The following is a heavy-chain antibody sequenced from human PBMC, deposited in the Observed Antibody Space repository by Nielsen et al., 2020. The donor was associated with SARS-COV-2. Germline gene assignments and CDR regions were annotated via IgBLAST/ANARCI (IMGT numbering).Heavy chain of an antibody. CDR1: GFTFSSYS. J-gene: IGHJ6*03. CDR2: ISSSSSTI. D-gene: IGHD6-13*01. CDR3: AKELAAAGYYYYYMDV. V-gene: IGHV3-48*01. Sequence: GESLKISCAASGFTFSSYSMNWVRQAPGKGLEWVSYISSSSSTIYYADSVKGRFTISRDNAKNSLYLQMNSLRAEDTAVYYCAKELAAAGYYYYYMDVWGKGTTVTVSS.